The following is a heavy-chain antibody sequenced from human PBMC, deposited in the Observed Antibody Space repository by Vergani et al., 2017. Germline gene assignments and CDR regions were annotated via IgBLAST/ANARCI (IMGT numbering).Heavy chain of an antibody. CDR2: SYHSGSS. V-gene: IGHV4-30-2*01. J-gene: IGHJ5*02. Sequence: QLQLQESGSGLVKPSQTLSLICAVSGGSISSGGYSRSWIRPPPGKGVEWIGYSYHSGSSPYNPSLKSRVTISVDRSKNQFSLKLRPVTAADTAVYSCARGYCSSTSCFNWFDPWGQGTLVTVSS. CDR3: ARGYCSSTSCFNWFDP. CDR1: GGSISSGGYS. D-gene: IGHD2-2*01.